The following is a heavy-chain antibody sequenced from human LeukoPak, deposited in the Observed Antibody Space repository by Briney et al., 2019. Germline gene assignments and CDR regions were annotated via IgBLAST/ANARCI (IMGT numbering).Heavy chain of an antibody. Sequence: SETLSLTCTVSGGSISSSSYYWGWIRQPPGKGLEWIGSIYYSGSTYYNPSLKSRVTISVDTSKNQFSLKLSSVTAADTAVYYCARQRAITTPWFDPWGQGTLVTVSS. CDR1: GGSISSSSYY. D-gene: IGHD3-22*01. V-gene: IGHV4-39*01. CDR2: IYYSGST. J-gene: IGHJ5*02. CDR3: ARQRAITTPWFDP.